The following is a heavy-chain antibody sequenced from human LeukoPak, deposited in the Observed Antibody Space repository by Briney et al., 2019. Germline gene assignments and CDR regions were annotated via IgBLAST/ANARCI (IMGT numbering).Heavy chain of an antibody. V-gene: IGHV5-51*01. J-gene: IGHJ4*02. CDR3: ARHLGYNYGNFDY. CDR2: IYPGDSDT. Sequence: RGESLKISCKGSGYSFTSYWIGWVRQMPGKGLEWMGIIYPGDSDTKYSPSFQGQVTISVDKSTSTVHLQWSSLRASDTAMYYCARHLGYNYGNFDYWGQGTLVTVSS. CDR1: GYSFTSYW. D-gene: IGHD5-18*01.